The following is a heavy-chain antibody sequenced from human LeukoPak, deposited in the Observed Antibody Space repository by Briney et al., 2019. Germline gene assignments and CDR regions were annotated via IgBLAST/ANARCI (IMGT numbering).Heavy chain of an antibody. J-gene: IGHJ4*02. CDR3: ASDDFWSGYSSFDY. CDR2: IIPIFGTA. Sequence: SVKVSCKASGGTFSSYAISWVRQAPGQGLEWMGGIIPIFGTANHAQKFQGRVTITTDESTSTAYMELSSLRSEDTAVYYCASDDFWSGYSSFDYWGQGTLVTVSS. V-gene: IGHV1-69*05. D-gene: IGHD3-3*01. CDR1: GGTFSSYA.